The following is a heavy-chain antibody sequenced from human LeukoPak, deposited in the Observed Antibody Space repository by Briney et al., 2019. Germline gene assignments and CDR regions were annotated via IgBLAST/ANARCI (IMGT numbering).Heavy chain of an antibody. CDR3: AKDKGAQVFLAGRMDV. Sequence: PGGSLRLSCAASGFTFSSFGMSWVRQAPGKGLELVSAISGSGGSTYYADSVQGRFTISRDNSKNSLYLQMNSLRAEDTALYYCAKDKGAQVFLAGRMDVWGKGTTVTVSS. J-gene: IGHJ6*01. D-gene: IGHD3-3*02. CDR2: ISGSGGST. CDR1: GFTFSSFG. V-gene: IGHV3-23*01.